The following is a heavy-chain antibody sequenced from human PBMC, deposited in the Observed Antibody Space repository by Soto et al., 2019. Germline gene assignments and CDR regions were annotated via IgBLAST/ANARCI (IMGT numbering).Heavy chain of an antibody. D-gene: IGHD3-22*01. V-gene: IGHV1-18*01. CDR1: GYTFTSYG. CDR2: ISAYNGNT. Sequence: ASVKVSCKASGYTFTSYGISWVRQAPGQGLEWMGWISAYNGNTNYAQKLQGRVTMTTDTSTSTAYMELRSLRSDDTAVYYCARTSTYYYDSSGYLNNWLDPGGQGNRVTSPQ. J-gene: IGHJ5*02. CDR3: ARTSTYYYDSSGYLNNWLDP.